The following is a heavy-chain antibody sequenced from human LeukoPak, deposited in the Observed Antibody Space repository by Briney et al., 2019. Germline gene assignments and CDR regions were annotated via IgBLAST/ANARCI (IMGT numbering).Heavy chain of an antibody. V-gene: IGHV4-30-2*01. CDR2: IYHSGST. CDR1: GGSISSGGYS. Sequence: PSQTLSLTCAVSGGSISSGGYSWSWIRQPPGKGLEWIGYIYHSGSTYYNPSLKSRVTISVDRSKNQFSLKLSSVTAADTAVYYCARGQYNWNERIDYYYYGMDVWGQGTTVTVSS. CDR3: ARGQYNWNERIDYYYYGMDV. D-gene: IGHD1-20*01. J-gene: IGHJ6*02.